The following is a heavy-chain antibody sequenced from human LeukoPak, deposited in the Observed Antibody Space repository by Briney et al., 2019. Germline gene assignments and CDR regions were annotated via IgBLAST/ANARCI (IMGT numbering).Heavy chain of an antibody. V-gene: IGHV1-69*13. CDR1: GGTFSSYA. CDR2: IIPIFGTA. D-gene: IGHD6-13*01. J-gene: IGHJ3*02. CDR3: ARARDIAAAGYAFDI. Sequence: SVKVSCKASGGTFSSYAISWVRQAPGQGLEWMGGIIPIFGTANYAQKFQGRVTITADESTSTAYMKLSSLRSEDTAVYYCARARDIAAAGYAFDIWGQGTMVTVSS.